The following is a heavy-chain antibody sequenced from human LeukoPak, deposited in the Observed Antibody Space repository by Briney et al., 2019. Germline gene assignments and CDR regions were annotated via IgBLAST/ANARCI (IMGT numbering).Heavy chain of an antibody. Sequence: GGSLRLSCTASGFNFNTYWMSWVRQAPGKGLEWVANMNQDGSHKYYLDSVKGRFSISRDNAKNSLYLQMNSLRGEDTAVYYCSNFGDLIYFTFDPWGQGTLVTVSS. CDR1: GFNFNTYW. J-gene: IGHJ5*02. CDR2: MNQDGSHK. CDR3: SNFGDLIYFTFDP. D-gene: IGHD3-10*01. V-gene: IGHV3-7*01.